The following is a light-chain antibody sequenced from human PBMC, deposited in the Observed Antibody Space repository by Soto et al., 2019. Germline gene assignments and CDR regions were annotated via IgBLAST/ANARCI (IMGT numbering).Light chain of an antibody. J-gene: IGKJ2*01. CDR3: QQYNNWPYT. V-gene: IGKV3-15*01. CDR1: QSVSSN. CDR2: GAS. Sequence: EIVMTQSPATLSVSPGERATLSCRASQSVSSNLAWYQQKPGQAPRLLIYGASTRATGIPARFSGSGSRPEFTLIFSSLQSEDFAVYYCQQYNNWPYTFGQGTKLEIK.